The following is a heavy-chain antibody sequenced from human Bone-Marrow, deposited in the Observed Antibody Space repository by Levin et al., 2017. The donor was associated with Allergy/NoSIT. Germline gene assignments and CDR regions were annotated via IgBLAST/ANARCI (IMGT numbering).Heavy chain of an antibody. V-gene: IGHV3-15*07. J-gene: IGHJ6*02. CDR3: TTAYNYYDSSGYYALGYYYYGMDV. D-gene: IGHD3-22*01. CDR2: IKSKTDGGTT. Sequence: PGGSLRLSCAASGFTFSNAWMNWVRQAPGKGLEWVGRIKSKTDGGTTDYAAPVKGRFTISRDDSKNTLYLQMNSLKTEDTAVYYCTTAYNYYDSSGYYALGYYYYGMDVWGQGTTVTVSS. CDR1: GFTFSNAW.